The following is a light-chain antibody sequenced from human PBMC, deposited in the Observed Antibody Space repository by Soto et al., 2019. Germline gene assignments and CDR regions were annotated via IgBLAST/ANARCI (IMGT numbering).Light chain of an antibody. Sequence: QSVLTQPASVSGSPGQSITISCTGTSXDVGGYDYVSWYQLHPGKAPKLMVFEVSNRPSGVSYRFSGSKFGNTASLTISGLQAEDEADYFCSSYSISTAYLFGTGTKVTVL. CDR3: SSYSISTAYL. V-gene: IGLV2-14*01. CDR2: EVS. CDR1: SXDVGGYDY. J-gene: IGLJ1*01.